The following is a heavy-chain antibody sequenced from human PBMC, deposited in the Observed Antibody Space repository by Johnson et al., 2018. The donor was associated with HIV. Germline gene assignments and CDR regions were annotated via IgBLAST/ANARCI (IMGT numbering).Heavy chain of an antibody. J-gene: IGHJ3*02. D-gene: IGHD4-17*01. CDR1: GFTFSSYA. V-gene: IGHV3-30*14. CDR2: ISYDGSHK. Sequence: QMLLVESGGGVVQPGRSLRLSCAASGFTFSSYAMHWVRQAPGKALEWVAAISYDGSHKYYAESVQARFTISRDNSKNTLYLQMGNLRADDMAVYYCAREETTAPAAFDIWGQGTIVTVSS. CDR3: AREETTAPAAFDI.